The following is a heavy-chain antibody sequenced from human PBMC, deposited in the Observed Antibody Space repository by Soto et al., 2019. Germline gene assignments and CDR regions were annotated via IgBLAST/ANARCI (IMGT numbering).Heavy chain of an antibody. V-gene: IGHV3-30*03. CDR2: MSCDGSTK. CDR1: GFTFSSFG. Sequence: PGESLKISCAASGFTFSSFGMHWVRQAPGKGLEWVAVMSCDGSTKFYTDSVKGRFTIARDNAENILYLQMNSLTIEDTAVFYCARSTSSTLNYYYGMDVWGQGTTVTVSS. J-gene: IGHJ6*02. D-gene: IGHD6-6*01. CDR3: ARSTSSTLNYYYGMDV.